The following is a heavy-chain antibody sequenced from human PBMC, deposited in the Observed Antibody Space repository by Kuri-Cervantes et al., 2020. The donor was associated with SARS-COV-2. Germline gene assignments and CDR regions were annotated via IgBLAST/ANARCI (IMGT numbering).Heavy chain of an antibody. Sequence: GGSLRLSCAASGFTFSSYGMHWVRQAPGKGLEWVAVIWYDGSNKYYADSVKGRFTISRDNSKNTLYLQMNSLRAEDTAVYYCARDTCGGDCYHGSLLDYWGQGTLVTVSS. CDR1: GFTFSSYG. CDR2: IWYDGSNK. V-gene: IGHV3-33*01. CDR3: ARDTCGGDCYHGSLLDY. J-gene: IGHJ4*02. D-gene: IGHD2-21*01.